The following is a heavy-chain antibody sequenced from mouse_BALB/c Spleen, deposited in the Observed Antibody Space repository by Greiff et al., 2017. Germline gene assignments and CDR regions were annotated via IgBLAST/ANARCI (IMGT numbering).Heavy chain of an antibody. CDR2: IYPGNSDT. J-gene: IGHJ2*01. D-gene: IGHD1-1*01. CDR1: GYTFTSYW. V-gene: IGHV1-5*01. CDR3: TIEGYYGSSYGY. Sequence: VQLQQSGTVLARPGASVKMSCKASGYTFTSYWMHWVKQRPGQGLEWIGAIYPGNSDTSYNQKFKGKAKLTAVTSTSTAYMELSSLTNEDSAVYYCTIEGYYGSSYGYWGQGTTLTVSS.